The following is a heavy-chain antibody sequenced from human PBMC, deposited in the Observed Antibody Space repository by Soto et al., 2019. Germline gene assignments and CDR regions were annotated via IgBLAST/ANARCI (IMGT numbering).Heavy chain of an antibody. CDR3: ANEPPTDPDYYGSGSYPNYGMDV. CDR1: GYTFTSYY. J-gene: IGHJ6*02. CDR2: INPSGGST. D-gene: IGHD3-10*01. Sequence: ASVKVSCKASGYTFTSYYMHWVRQAPGQGLEWMGIINPSGGSTSYAQKFQGRVTMTRDTSTSTVYMELSSLRSEDTAVYYCANEPPTDPDYYGSGSYPNYGMDVWGQGTTVTVSS. V-gene: IGHV1-46*03.